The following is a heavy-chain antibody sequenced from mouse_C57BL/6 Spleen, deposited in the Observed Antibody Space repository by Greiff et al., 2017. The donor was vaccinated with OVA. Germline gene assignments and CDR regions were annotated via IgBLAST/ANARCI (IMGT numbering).Heavy chain of an antibody. Sequence: EVKLVESGGGLVKPGGSLKLSCAASGFTFSDYGMHWVRQAPEKGLEWVAYISSGSSTIYYADTVKGRFTISRDNAKNTLFLQMTSLRSEDTAMYYWAREDYPAWFAYWGQGTLVTVSA. J-gene: IGHJ3*01. D-gene: IGHD2-4*01. CDR3: AREDYPAWFAY. CDR1: GFTFSDYG. V-gene: IGHV5-17*01. CDR2: ISSGSSTI.